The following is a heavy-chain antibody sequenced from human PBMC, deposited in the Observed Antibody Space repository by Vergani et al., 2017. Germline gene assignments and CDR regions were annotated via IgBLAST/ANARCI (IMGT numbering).Heavy chain of an antibody. Sequence: QLQLQESGPGLVKPSETLSLTCTVSGGSISSSSYYWGWIRQPPGKGLEWIGSIYYSGSTYYNPSLKSRVTISVDTSKNQCSLKRSSVTAADTAVSYCARLRGSGWEPHNWFDPWGQGTLVTVSS. J-gene: IGHJ5*02. CDR3: ARLRGSGWEPHNWFDP. D-gene: IGHD1-26*01. CDR1: GGSISSSSYY. V-gene: IGHV4-39*01. CDR2: IYYSGST.